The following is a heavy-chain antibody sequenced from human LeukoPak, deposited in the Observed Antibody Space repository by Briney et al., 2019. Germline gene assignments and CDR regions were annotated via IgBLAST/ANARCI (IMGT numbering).Heavy chain of an antibody. J-gene: IGHJ3*02. CDR2: IIPIFGTA. CDR1: GGTFSSYA. Sequence: SVKVSCKASGGTFSSYAISWVRQASGQGLEWMGRIIPIFGTANYAQKFQGRVTITTDESTSTAYMELSSLRSEDTAVYYCARANRDGYKRGAFDIWGQGTMVTVSS. CDR3: ARANRDGYKRGAFDI. V-gene: IGHV1-69*05. D-gene: IGHD5-24*01.